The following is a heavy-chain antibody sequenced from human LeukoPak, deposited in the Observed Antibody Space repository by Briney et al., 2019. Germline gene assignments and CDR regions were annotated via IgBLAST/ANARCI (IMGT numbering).Heavy chain of an antibody. V-gene: IGHV1-69*06. CDR1: GCTFSSYA. CDR2: IIPIFGTA. J-gene: IGHJ6*04. D-gene: IGHD6-19*01. Sequence: SVKVSFKSSGCTFSSYAISLVRQAPGQGLGWVGGIIPIFGTANYAQKVQGRVTITADKSTSTAYLELSSLRSEDTAVYYCARGRGRYSSGWYPYYYYGMDVWGKGTTVTVSS. CDR3: ARGRGRYSSGWYPYYYYGMDV.